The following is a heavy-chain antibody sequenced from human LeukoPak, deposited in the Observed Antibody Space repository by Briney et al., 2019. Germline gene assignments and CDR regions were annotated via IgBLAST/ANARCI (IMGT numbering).Heavy chain of an antibody. Sequence: SETLSLTCAVYGGSFSGYYWSWIRQPPGKGLEWVGEINHSGSTNYSPSLKSRVTISVDTSKNQFSLKLSSVPAADTAVYYCASRFGSGSPYYYYYGMDVWGQGTTVTVSS. CDR2: INHSGST. D-gene: IGHD3-10*01. CDR3: ASRFGSGSPYYYYYGMDV. CDR1: GGSFSGYY. V-gene: IGHV4-34*01. J-gene: IGHJ6*02.